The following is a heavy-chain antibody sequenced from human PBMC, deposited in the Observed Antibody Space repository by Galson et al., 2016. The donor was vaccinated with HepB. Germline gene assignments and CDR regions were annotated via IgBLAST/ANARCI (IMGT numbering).Heavy chain of an antibody. J-gene: IGHJ4*02. V-gene: IGHV1-18*01. CDR3: AGGTVMAYSSSTFFDY. D-gene: IGHD6-6*01. CDR2: ISTYNGNT. CDR1: GYTFSAYH. Sequence: SVKVSCKASGYTFSAYHINWVRQAPGQGLEWLGWISTYNGNTKFAQKIQDRVTMTRDTSTSTAYMELRGLRSDDTAVYYCAGGTVMAYSSSTFFDYWGQGTLVSVSS.